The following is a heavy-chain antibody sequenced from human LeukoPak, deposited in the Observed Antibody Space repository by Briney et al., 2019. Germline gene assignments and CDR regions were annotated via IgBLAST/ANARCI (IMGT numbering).Heavy chain of an antibody. Sequence: PGGSLRLSCAASGLTFSSYSMNWVRQAPGKGLEWVSSISSSSSYIYYADSVKGRFTISRDNAKNSLYLQMNSLRAEDTAVYYCARDGAVAGGFDYWGQGTLVTVSS. CDR2: ISSSSSYI. CDR3: ARDGAVAGGFDY. J-gene: IGHJ4*02. CDR1: GLTFSSYS. V-gene: IGHV3-21*01. D-gene: IGHD6-19*01.